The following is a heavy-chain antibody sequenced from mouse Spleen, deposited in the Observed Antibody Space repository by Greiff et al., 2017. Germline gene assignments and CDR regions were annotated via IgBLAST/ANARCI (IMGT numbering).Heavy chain of an antibody. J-gene: IGHJ2*01. Sequence: VQLKESGPELVKPGASVKISCKASGFTFTDYYMNWVKQSHGKSLEWIGDINPNNGGTSYNQKFKGKATLTVDKSSSTAYMELRSLTSEDSAVYYCARDGSGFDYWGQSTTITVSS. CDR1: GFTFTDYY. V-gene: IGHV1-26*01. D-gene: IGHD1-1*01. CDR3: ARDGSGFDY. CDR2: INPNNGGT.